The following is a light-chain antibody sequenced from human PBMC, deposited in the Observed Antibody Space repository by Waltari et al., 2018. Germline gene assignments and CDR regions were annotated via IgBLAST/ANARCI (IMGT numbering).Light chain of an antibody. J-gene: IGKJ2*01. CDR3: QQCNDWPPYT. Sequence: EIVVTQSPATLSVSPGERATLYCRASQSIGDNLPWYQQKPGQPPRLLIYSASRRLPGVPDRFSGSGSGTDFTLTISSLQSEDFAVYYCQQCNDWPPYTFGRGTKLEI. V-gene: IGKV3-15*01. CDR1: QSIGDN. CDR2: SAS.